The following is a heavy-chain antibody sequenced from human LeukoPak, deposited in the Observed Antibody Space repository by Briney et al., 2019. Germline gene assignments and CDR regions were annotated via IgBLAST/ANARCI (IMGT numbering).Heavy chain of an antibody. Sequence: ASVKVSCKASGYTFTSYGISWVRQAPGQGLEWMGRITAYSGNRNYAQKLQGRVTMTTDTSTSTAYMELRSLRSDDTAVYYCARDHGSRNWNYPLDYYYGMDVWGQGTTVTVSS. D-gene: IGHD1-7*01. J-gene: IGHJ6*02. CDR3: ARDHGSRNWNYPLDYYYGMDV. CDR1: GYTFTSYG. V-gene: IGHV1-18*01. CDR2: ITAYSGNR.